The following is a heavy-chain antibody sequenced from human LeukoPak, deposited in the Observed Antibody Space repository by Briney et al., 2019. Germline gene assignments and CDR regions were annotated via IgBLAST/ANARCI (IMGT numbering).Heavy chain of an antibody. J-gene: IGHJ5*02. Sequence: PGGSLRLSCAASGFTFSSYSMNWVRQAPGKGLEWVSSISSSSSYIYYADSVKGRFTISRDNAKNSLYLQMNSLRAEDTAVYYCARDPRLGSESYYDGPNWFDPWGQGTLVTVSS. CDR3: ARDPRLGSESYYDGPNWFDP. D-gene: IGHD3-10*01. CDR1: GFTFSSYS. CDR2: ISSSSSYI. V-gene: IGHV3-21*01.